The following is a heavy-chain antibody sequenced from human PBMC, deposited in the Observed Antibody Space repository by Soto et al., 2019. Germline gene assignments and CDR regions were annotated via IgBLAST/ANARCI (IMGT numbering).Heavy chain of an antibody. Sequence: QLQLQESGPGLVKASETLSLTCTVSGGSITSSSYYWGWIRQPPGKGLEWIGSFSYSGSTYYNPSLKSRVTISVDTSKSQFSLKLNSVTAADTAVYYCARRLGTNFDSWGQGTLVTVSS. D-gene: IGHD2-2*01. J-gene: IGHJ4*02. CDR2: FSYSGST. V-gene: IGHV4-39*01. CDR1: GGSITSSSYY. CDR3: ARRLGTNFDS.